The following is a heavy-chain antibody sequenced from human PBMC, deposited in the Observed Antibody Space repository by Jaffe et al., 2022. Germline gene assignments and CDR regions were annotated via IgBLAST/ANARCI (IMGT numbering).Heavy chain of an antibody. CDR2: IYYSGST. Sequence: QLQLQESGPGLVKPSETLSLTCTVSGGSISSSSYYWGWIRQPPGKGLEWIGSIYYSGSTYYNPSLKSRVTISVDTSKNQFSLKLSSVTAADTAVYYCARLCYGDYVSGVCLDAFDIWGQGTMVTVSS. V-gene: IGHV4-39*01. J-gene: IGHJ3*02. CDR3: ARLCYGDYVSGVCLDAFDI. CDR1: GGSISSSSYY. D-gene: IGHD4-17*01.